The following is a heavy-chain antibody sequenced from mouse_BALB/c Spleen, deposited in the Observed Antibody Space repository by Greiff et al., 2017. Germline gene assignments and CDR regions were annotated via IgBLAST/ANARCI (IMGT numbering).Heavy chain of an antibody. Sequence: DVQLQESGPGLVKPSQSLSLTCTVTGYSITSDYAWNWIRQFPGNKLEWMGYISYSGSTSYNPSLKSRISITRDTSKNQFFLQLNSVTTEDTATYYCARSGTTVVDYWGQGTTLTVSS. V-gene: IGHV3-2*02. J-gene: IGHJ2*01. CDR2: ISYSGST. D-gene: IGHD1-1*01. CDR3: ARSGTTVVDY. CDR1: GYSITSDYA.